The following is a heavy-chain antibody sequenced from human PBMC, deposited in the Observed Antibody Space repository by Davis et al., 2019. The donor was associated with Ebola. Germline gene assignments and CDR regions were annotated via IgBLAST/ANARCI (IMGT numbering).Heavy chain of an antibody. CDR3: ARDEGSGWYDNYSY. J-gene: IGHJ4*02. CDR2: IIPILGIA. CDR1: GGTFSSYT. Sequence: SVKVSCKASGGTFSSYTISWVRQAPGQGLEWMGRIIPILGIANYAQKFQGRVTITAYKSTSTAYMELSSLRSEDTAVYYCARDEGSGWYDNYSYWGQGTLVTVSS. V-gene: IGHV1-69*04. D-gene: IGHD6-19*01.